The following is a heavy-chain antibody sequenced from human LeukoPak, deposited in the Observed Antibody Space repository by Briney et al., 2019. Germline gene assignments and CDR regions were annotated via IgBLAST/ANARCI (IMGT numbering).Heavy chain of an antibody. Sequence: PGGSLRLSCAASGFTFSSYAMHWVRQAPGKGLEWVAVISYEGRNKYHADSVKGRLTISRDNSKNTLYLQMNGLRAEDTAVYYCAKDLGVGATWFDPWGQGTLVTVSS. D-gene: IGHD1-26*01. CDR3: AKDLGVGATWFDP. V-gene: IGHV3-30*04. J-gene: IGHJ5*02. CDR2: ISYEGRNK. CDR1: GFTFSSYA.